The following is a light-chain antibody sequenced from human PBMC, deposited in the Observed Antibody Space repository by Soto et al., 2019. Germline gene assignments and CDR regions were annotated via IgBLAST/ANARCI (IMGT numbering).Light chain of an antibody. CDR3: SSYTSSSIDYV. Sequence: QSALTQPASVSGSPGQSITISCTGTSSDVGGYNYVSWYQQHPGKAPKLMIYEVSNRPSGVSNRFSGSKSGNTASLTISGLQAEDEADYYCSSYTSSSIDYVFGTWIKVTVL. CDR1: SSDVGGYNY. V-gene: IGLV2-14*01. CDR2: EVS. J-gene: IGLJ1*01.